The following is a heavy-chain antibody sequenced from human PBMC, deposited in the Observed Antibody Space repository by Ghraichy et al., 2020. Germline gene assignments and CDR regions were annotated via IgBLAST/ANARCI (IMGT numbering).Heavy chain of an antibody. CDR3: ARDKNGTDAFDI. V-gene: IGHV4-34*01. J-gene: IGHJ3*02. CDR2: INHSGST. CDR1: GGSFSGYY. Sequence: SETLSLTCAVYGGSFSGYYWSWIRQPPGKGLEWIGEINHSGSTNYNPSLKSRVTISVDTSKNQFSLKLSSVTAADTAVYYCARDKNGTDAFDIWGQGTMVTVSS. D-gene: IGHD1-26*01.